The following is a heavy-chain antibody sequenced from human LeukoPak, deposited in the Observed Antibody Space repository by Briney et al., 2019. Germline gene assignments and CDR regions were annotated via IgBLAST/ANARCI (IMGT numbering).Heavy chain of an antibody. CDR2: IYYSGST. CDR1: GGSISSYY. Sequence: SETLSLTCTVSGGSISSYYWSWIRQPPGKGLEWIGYIYYSGSTNYNPSLKSRVTISVDTSKNQFSLKLSSVTAADTAVYYCARVGWRSGSWFDPWGQGTLVTVSS. CDR3: ARVGWRSGSWFDP. V-gene: IGHV4-59*01. J-gene: IGHJ5*02. D-gene: IGHD3-10*01.